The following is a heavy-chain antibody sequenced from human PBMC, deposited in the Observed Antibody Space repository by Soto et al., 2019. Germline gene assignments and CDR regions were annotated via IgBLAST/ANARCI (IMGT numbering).Heavy chain of an antibody. CDR1: GFTFSSYA. CDR3: AKERSGGYYCSGGSCKGAFDY. Sequence: GGSLRLSCAASGFTFSSYAMSWVRQAPGKGLEWVSAISGSGGSTYYADSVKGRFTISRDNSKNTLYLQMNSLRAEDTAVYYCAKERSGGYYCSGGSCKGAFDYWGQGTLVTVSS. V-gene: IGHV3-23*01. J-gene: IGHJ4*02. CDR2: ISGSGGST. D-gene: IGHD2-15*01.